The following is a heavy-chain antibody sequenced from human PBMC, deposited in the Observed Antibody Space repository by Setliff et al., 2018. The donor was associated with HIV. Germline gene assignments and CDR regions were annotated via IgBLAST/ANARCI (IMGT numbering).Heavy chain of an antibody. Sequence: ASVKVSCKTSGGIISWVRQAPGQGLEWMGRIIPVGGTTNYAQKFQGRVTMTRDTSVSTAYMELSRLRSDDTAVYYCAKRKGNYDYYFDYWGQGTLVTSPQ. CDR2: IIPVGGTT. V-gene: IGHV1-2*02. CDR1: GGI. J-gene: IGHJ4*02. CDR3: AKRKGNYDYYFDY. D-gene: IGHD4-4*01.